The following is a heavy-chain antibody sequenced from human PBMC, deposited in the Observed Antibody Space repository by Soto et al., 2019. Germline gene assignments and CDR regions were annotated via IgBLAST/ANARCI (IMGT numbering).Heavy chain of an antibody. CDR3: ARDGAAGFGKNWFDS. Sequence: PSETLSLTCTVSGGSISSGGYYWSWIRQHPGKGLEWIGYIYYSGSTYYNPSLKSRVTISVDTSKNQFSLKLSSVTAADTAVYYCARDGAAGFGKNWFDSWGQGTLVTVSS. V-gene: IGHV4-31*03. J-gene: IGHJ5*01. D-gene: IGHD3-10*01. CDR1: GGSISSGGYY. CDR2: IYYSGST.